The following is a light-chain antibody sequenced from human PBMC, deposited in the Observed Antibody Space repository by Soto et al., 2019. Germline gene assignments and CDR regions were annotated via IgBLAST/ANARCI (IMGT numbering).Light chain of an antibody. CDR3: QQYNSYSST. J-gene: IGKJ1*01. CDR2: KAS. CDR1: QSISSW. Sequence: EIQMTQSPSTLSTSVGDRVTITCRASQSISSWLAWYQQKPGKAPKLLIYKASSLESGVPSRFSGSGSGTEFTLTISSLQPDDFGTYYCQQYNSYSSTFGQGTKVDIK. V-gene: IGKV1-5*03.